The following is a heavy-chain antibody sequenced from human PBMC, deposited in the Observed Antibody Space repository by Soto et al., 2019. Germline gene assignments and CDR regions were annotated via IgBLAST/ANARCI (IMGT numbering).Heavy chain of an antibody. CDR1: GYTFTSYG. CDR2: ISAYNGNT. Sequence: QVQLVQSGAEVKKPGASVKVSCKASGYTFTSYGISWVRQAPGQGLEWMGWISAYNGNTNYAQKLQGRVTMTTDTATRTAYRELRSLRSDDTAVYYWARSIVVVPAVARWDAFDIWGQGTMVTVSS. CDR3: ARSIVVVPAVARWDAFDI. D-gene: IGHD2-2*01. J-gene: IGHJ3*02. V-gene: IGHV1-18*01.